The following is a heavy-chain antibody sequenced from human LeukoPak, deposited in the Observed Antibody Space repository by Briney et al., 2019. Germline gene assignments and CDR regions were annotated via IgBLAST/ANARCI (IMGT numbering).Heavy chain of an antibody. CDR3: ARVANYYDSSGSYLYYFDY. J-gene: IGHJ4*02. Sequence: ASVKLSCKAFGYTFTGYYMHWVRQAPGQGLEWMGWINPNSGGTNYAQKFQGRVTMTRDTSISTAYMELSRLRSDDTAVYYCARVANYYDSSGSYLYYFDYWGQGTLVTVSS. CDR1: GYTFTGYY. V-gene: IGHV1-2*02. D-gene: IGHD3-22*01. CDR2: INPNSGGT.